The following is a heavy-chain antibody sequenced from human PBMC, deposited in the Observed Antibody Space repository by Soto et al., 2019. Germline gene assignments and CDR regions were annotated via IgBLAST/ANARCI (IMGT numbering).Heavy chain of an antibody. CDR1: GGTFSSYA. Sequence: GASVKVSCKASGGTFSSYAISWVRQAPGQGLEWMGIIIPSGGSTNYAQKFQGRVTMTRDTSTSTVYMELSSLRSEDTAVYYCARDPLIQLWFLDYWGQGTLVTVSS. V-gene: IGHV1-46*01. D-gene: IGHD5-18*01. J-gene: IGHJ4*02. CDR3: ARDPLIQLWFLDY. CDR2: IIPSGGST.